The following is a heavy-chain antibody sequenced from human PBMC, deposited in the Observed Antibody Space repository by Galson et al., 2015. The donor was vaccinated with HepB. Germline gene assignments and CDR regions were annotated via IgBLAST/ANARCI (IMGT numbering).Heavy chain of an antibody. CDR2: IKSRTDGGTT. Sequence: SLRLSCAASAVTFSNAWMSWVRQAPGKGLEWVGRIKSRTDGGTTDYAAPVKGRFTISRDDSEKMLYLQMNSLKTEDTAVYYCTTDFLGAGWGQGTLVTVSS. V-gene: IGHV3-15*01. CDR1: AVTFSNAW. CDR3: TTDFLGAG. J-gene: IGHJ4*02.